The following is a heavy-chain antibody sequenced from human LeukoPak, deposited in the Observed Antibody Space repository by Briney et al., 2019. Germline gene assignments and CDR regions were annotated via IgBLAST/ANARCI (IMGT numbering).Heavy chain of an antibody. J-gene: IGHJ6*02. CDR1: GFTFSSYA. CDR2: ISGSGGST. V-gene: IGHV3-23*01. CDR3: ARGGDYNFWSGYSYGMDV. D-gene: IGHD3-3*01. Sequence: GGSLRLSCAASGFTFSSYAMSWVRQAPGKGLEWVSAISGSGGSTYYADSVKGRFTISRDKSRSTLYLQMNSLRAEDTGVYYCARGGDYNFWSGYSYGMDVWGQGTTVSVSS.